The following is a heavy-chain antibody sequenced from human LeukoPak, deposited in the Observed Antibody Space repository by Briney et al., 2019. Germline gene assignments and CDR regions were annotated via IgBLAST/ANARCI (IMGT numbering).Heavy chain of an antibody. CDR3: ARGPEGYCSGGSCYGGWSDP. D-gene: IGHD2-15*01. J-gene: IGHJ5*02. CDR2: ISSSGSTI. V-gene: IGHV3-48*03. Sequence: PGGSLRLSCAASGFTFSSYEMNWVRQAPGKGLEWVSYISSSGSTIYYADSVKGRFTISRDNAKNSLYLQMNSLRAEDTAVYYCARGPEGYCSGGSCYGGWSDPWGQGTLVTVSS. CDR1: GFTFSSYE.